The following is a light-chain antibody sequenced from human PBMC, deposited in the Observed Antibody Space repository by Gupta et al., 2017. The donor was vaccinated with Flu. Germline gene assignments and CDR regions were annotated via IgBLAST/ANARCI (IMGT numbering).Light chain of an antibody. V-gene: IGKV1-39*01. CDR3: QQGYSPPYT. J-gene: IGKJ2*01. CDR2: DAT. Sequence: DIQMTQSPSSLSASVGDRVTITCRASESIDTYLNWYQQKLGKAPNLLIYDATSLEVGVPSRFSDSESGTDFTLTINGLQPEDFAIYYCQQGYSPPYTFGQGTNLEVK. CDR1: ESIDTY.